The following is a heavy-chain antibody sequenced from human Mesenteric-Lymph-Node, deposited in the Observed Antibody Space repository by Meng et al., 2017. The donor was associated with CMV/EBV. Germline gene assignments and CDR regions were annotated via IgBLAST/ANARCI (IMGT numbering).Heavy chain of an antibody. Sequence: CAASGFSFSKYSMNWGRQAPGKGLEWVASISTSSSYVFYADSVRGRFTISRDNAESSVSLQMNSLGAEDTAVYYCARGKEAADLIDYWGQGTLVTVSS. CDR1: GFSFSKYS. V-gene: IGHV3-21*01. CDR3: ARGKEAADLIDY. CDR2: ISTSSSYV. D-gene: IGHD6-13*01. J-gene: IGHJ4*02.